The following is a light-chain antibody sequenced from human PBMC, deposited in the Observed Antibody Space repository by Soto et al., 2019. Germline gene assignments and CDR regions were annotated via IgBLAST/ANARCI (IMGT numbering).Light chain of an antibody. V-gene: IGKV3-20*01. CDR3: QQYGSSPRT. CDR1: QSVISRY. J-gene: IGKJ1*01. Sequence: EIVSTQSPGTLSLSPGERATLSCRASQSVISRYLAWYQQKPAQAPRLLIYGASSRATGIPDRFSGSGSGTDFTLTISRLEPEDFAVYYCQQYGSSPRTFGQGTKVEI. CDR2: GAS.